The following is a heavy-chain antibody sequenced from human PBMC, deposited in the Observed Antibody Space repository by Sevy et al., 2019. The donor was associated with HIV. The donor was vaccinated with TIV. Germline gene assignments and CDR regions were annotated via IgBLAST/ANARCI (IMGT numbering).Heavy chain of an antibody. D-gene: IGHD3-16*02. CDR3: ATDWRRGVRDYIWGSYRSPFDY. CDR2: ISAYNGNT. CDR1: GYTFTSYG. J-gene: IGHJ4*02. V-gene: IGHV1-18*01. Sequence: ASVKVSCKASGYTFTSYGISWVRQAPGQGLEWMGWISAYNGNTNYAQKLQGRVTMTTDTSTSTAYMELRSLRSDDTAVYYCATDWRRGVRDYIWGSYRSPFDYWGQGTLVTVSS.